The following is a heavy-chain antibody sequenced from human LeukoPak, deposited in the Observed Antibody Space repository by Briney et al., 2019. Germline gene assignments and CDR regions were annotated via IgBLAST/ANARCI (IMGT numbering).Heavy chain of an antibody. D-gene: IGHD3-10*01. J-gene: IGHJ6*03. Sequence: GASVKVSCKASGYTFNSYALDWVRQAPGQGLEWMGWINTNTGNPTYAQGFTGRFVFSLDTSVSTAYLEISSLKAEDTAVYYCARDKYGSGSYYNVGYYYMGVWGKGTTVTVSS. CDR1: GYTFNSYA. V-gene: IGHV7-4-1*02. CDR2: INTNTGNP. CDR3: ARDKYGSGSYYNVGYYYMGV.